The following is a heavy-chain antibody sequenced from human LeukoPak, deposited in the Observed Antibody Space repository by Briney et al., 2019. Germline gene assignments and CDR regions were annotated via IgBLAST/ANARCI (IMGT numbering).Heavy chain of an antibody. D-gene: IGHD5-18*01. V-gene: IGHV5-10-1*01. CDR1: GYSFTSYW. CDR3: ARHEGYSYDSDY. Sequence: GASLRISCKGSGYSFTSYWISWVRQMPGKGLEWMGRIDPSDSYTNYSPSFQGHVTISADKSISTAYLQWSSLKASDTAMYYCARHEGYSYDSDYWGQGTLVTVSS. J-gene: IGHJ4*02. CDR2: IDPSDSYT.